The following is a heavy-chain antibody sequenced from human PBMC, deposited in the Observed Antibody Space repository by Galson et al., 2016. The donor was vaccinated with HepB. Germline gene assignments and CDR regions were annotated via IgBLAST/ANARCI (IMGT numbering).Heavy chain of an antibody. J-gene: IGHJ6*02. D-gene: IGHD6-13*01. V-gene: IGHV1-69*13. CDR3: ARLGDLRPPSSSWFFDGMDV. Sequence: SVKVSCKASGGIFSRYVINWVRQAPGQGLEWMGGIIPMFGTANYALKFQGRVTVTADESTTTAYMELSSLTSEDTAVYYCARLGDLRPPSSSWFFDGMDVWGQGTTVTVSS. CDR1: GGIFSRYV. CDR2: IIPMFGTA.